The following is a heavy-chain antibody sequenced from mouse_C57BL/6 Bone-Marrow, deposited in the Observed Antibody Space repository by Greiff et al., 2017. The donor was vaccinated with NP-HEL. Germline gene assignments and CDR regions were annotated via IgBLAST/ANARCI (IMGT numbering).Heavy chain of an antibody. CDR2: ISNLAYSI. D-gene: IGHD6-1*01. V-gene: IGHV5-15*01. CDR1: GFTFSDYG. J-gene: IGHJ1*03. CDR3: ARRQPHWYFDV. Sequence: EVKLVESGGGLVQPGGSLKLSCAASGFTFSDYGMAWVRQAQRKGPEWVAFISNLAYSIYYADTVTGRFTISRENAKNTLYLEMSSLRSEDTAMYYCARRQPHWYFDVWGTGTTVTVSS.